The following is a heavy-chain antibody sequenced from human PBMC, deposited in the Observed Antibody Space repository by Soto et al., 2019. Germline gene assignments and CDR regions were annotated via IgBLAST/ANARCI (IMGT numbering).Heavy chain of an antibody. Sequence: SETLSLTCTVSGGSISSRRYYWCWIRQPPGKGLEWIGEIYHSGSTHSNPSLKSRVTISVDTSKNQFSLKLSSVTAADTAVYYCARHAEVMVRGVITPFYYYGMDVWGQGTTVTVSS. CDR3: ARHAEVMVRGVITPFYYYGMDV. V-gene: IGHV4-39*01. D-gene: IGHD3-10*01. CDR2: IYHSGST. J-gene: IGHJ6*02. CDR1: GGSISSRRYY.